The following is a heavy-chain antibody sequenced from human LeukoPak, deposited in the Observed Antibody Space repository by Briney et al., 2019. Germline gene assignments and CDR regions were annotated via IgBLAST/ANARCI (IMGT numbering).Heavy chain of an antibody. V-gene: IGHV3-30*04. J-gene: IGHJ4*02. D-gene: IGHD3-22*01. CDR3: ASETVDTAMGITYYYDSSGYD. CDR1: GFTFSSYA. Sequence: PGRSLRLSCAASGFTFSSYAMHWVRQAPGKGLEWVAVISYDGSNKYYADSVKGRFTISRDNSKNTLYLQMNSLRAEDTAVYYCASETVDTAMGITYYYDSSGYDWGPGTLVTVSS. CDR2: ISYDGSNK.